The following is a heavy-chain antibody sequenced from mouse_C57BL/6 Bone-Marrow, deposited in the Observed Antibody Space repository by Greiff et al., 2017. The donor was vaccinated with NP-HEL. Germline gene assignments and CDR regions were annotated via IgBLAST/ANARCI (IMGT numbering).Heavy chain of an antibody. J-gene: IGHJ3*01. CDR2: ILPGSGST. CDR3: ARSPIYYDYDGGPWFAY. D-gene: IGHD2-4*01. CDR1: GYTFTGYW. Sequence: VQLQQSGAELMKPGASVKLSCKATGYTFTGYWIEWVKQRPGHGLEWIGEILPGSGSTNYNEKFKGKATFTADTSSNTAYMQLSSLTTEDSAIYYCARSPIYYDYDGGPWFAYWGQGTLGTVSA. V-gene: IGHV1-9*01.